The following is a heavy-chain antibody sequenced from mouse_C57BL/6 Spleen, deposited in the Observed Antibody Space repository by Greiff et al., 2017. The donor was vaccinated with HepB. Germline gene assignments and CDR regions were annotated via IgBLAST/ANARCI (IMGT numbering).Heavy chain of an antibody. CDR3: ARDSSGYVYYFDY. CDR2: IYPGDGDT. J-gene: IGHJ2*01. D-gene: IGHD3-2*02. V-gene: IGHV1-82*01. CDR1: GYAFSSSW. Sequence: QVQLKESGPELVKPGASVKISCKASGYAFSSSWMNWVKQRPGKGLEWIGRIYPGDGDTNYNGKFKGKATLTADKSSSTAYMQLSSLTSEDSAVYFCARDSSGYVYYFDYWGQGTTLTVSS.